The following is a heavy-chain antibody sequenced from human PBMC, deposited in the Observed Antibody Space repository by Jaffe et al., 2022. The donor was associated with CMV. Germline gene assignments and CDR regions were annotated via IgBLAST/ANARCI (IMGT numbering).Heavy chain of an antibody. Sequence: QVQLVESGGGVVQPGRSLRLSCAASGFTFSSYGMHWVRQAPGKGLEWVAVIWYDGSNKYYADSVKGRFTISRDNSKNTLYLQMNSLRAEDTAVYYCAREWYSSTPLDYWGQGTLVTVSS. J-gene: IGHJ4*02. CDR2: IWYDGSNK. V-gene: IGHV3-33*08. CDR1: GFTFSSYG. D-gene: IGHD6-19*01. CDR3: AREWYSSTPLDY.